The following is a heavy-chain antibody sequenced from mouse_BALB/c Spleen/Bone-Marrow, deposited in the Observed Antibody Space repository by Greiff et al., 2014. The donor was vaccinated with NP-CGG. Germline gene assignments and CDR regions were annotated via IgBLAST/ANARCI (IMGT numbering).Heavy chain of an antibody. CDR1: GLNIKDTY. CDR2: IDPANGNT. Sequence: EVQLQQSGAELVKPGASVKLSCTASGLNIKDTYMHWVKQRPEQGLEWIGRIDPANGNTKYDPKLQGKATIIADTSSNTAHLQLSSLTSEDTAVYYCASYYYGSSSFAYWGQGTLVTVSA. D-gene: IGHD1-1*01. CDR3: ASYYYGSSSFAY. J-gene: IGHJ3*01. V-gene: IGHV14-3*02.